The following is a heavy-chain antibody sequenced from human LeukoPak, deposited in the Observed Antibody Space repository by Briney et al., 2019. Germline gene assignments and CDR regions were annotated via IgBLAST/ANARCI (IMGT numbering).Heavy chain of an antibody. CDR1: GFTFSSYA. D-gene: IGHD5-12*01. V-gene: IGHV3-23*01. CDR3: AKDGSVPVALYYYYMDV. CDR2: ISGSGGST. Sequence: PGGSLRLSCAASGFTFSSYAMSWVRQAPGKGLEGVSAISGSGGSTYYADSVKGRFTISRDNSKNTLYLQMNSLRAEDTAVYYCAKDGSVPVALYYYYMDVWGKGTTVTVSS. J-gene: IGHJ6*03.